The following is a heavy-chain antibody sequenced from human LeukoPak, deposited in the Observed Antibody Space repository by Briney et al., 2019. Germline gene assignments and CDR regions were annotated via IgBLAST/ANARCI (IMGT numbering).Heavy chain of an antibody. Sequence: SETLSLTCTVSGGSISSSSYYWGWVRQPPGKGLEWIGSIYYSGSTYYNPSLKSRVTISVDTSKNQFSLKLISVTAADTAVYYCARHSYDSSGYDAFDIWGQGTMVTVSS. J-gene: IGHJ3*02. CDR3: ARHSYDSSGYDAFDI. D-gene: IGHD3-22*01. CDR2: IYYSGST. V-gene: IGHV4-39*01. CDR1: GGSISSSSYY.